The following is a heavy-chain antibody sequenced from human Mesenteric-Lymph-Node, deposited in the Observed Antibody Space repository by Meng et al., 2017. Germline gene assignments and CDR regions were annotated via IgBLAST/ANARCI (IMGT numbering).Heavy chain of an antibody. CDR2: ISKDGSNK. V-gene: IGHV3-33*05. D-gene: IGHD6-13*01. CDR3: ARVVIAAAGTSFDY. J-gene: IGHJ4*02. Sequence: WVALISKDGSNKHYADSVKGRFTISRDNSKNTLYLQMNSLRAEDTAVYYCARVVIAAAGTSFDYWGQGTLVTVSS.